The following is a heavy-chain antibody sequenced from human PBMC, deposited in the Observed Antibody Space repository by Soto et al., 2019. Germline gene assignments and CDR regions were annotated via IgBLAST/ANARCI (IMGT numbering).Heavy chain of an antibody. Sequence: QVQLQQWGAGLLKPSETLSLTCAVYGGSFSGYQWTWIRQTPGKGLEWIGEINDSGNINYNPSLKSRVTIILDTPKKQISLKLSSLTAADTSVYYCARGLILWFGELSRRGGYYYYMDVWGEGTTVIVSS. CDR1: GGSFSGYQ. CDR2: INDSGNI. V-gene: IGHV4-34*01. J-gene: IGHJ6*03. D-gene: IGHD3-10*01. CDR3: ARGLILWFGELSRRGGYYYYMDV.